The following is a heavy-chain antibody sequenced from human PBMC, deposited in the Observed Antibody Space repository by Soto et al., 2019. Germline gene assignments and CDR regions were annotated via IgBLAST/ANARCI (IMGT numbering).Heavy chain of an antibody. V-gene: IGHV3-33*01. J-gene: IGHJ4*02. CDR1: GFTFSSYG. Sequence: QVQLVESGGGVVQPGRSLRLSCAASGFTFSSYGMHWVRQAPGKGLEWVAVIWYDGSNKYYADSVKGRFTISRDNSKNTLYLQMNSLRAEDTAVYYCARVGELSSYFDYWGQGTLVTVSS. CDR3: ARVGELSSYFDY. CDR2: IWYDGSNK. D-gene: IGHD3-16*02.